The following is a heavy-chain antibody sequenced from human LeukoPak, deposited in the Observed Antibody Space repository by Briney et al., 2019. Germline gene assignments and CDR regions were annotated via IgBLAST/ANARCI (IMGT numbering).Heavy chain of an antibody. Sequence: GGSLRLSCVASGFTFSNYRMHWVRQAPGRGLVWVSRINTDGSTTTYADSVKGRFTISRDNAKNMLYLQMNSLRAEETAVYFCARAADYYASGIFYWGQGTLVTVSS. J-gene: IGHJ4*02. D-gene: IGHD3-10*01. V-gene: IGHV3-74*01. CDR1: GFTFSNYR. CDR3: ARAADYYASGIFY. CDR2: INTDGSTT.